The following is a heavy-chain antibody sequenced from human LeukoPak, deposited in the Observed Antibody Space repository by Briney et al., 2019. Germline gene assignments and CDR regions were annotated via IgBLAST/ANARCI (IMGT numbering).Heavy chain of an antibody. CDR1: GFTFINYA. D-gene: IGHD3-10*01. J-gene: IGHJ4*02. CDR2: ISGSGAST. CDR3: AKAGSSRWPYYFDS. Sequence: GGSLRLSCAASGFTFINYAMAWVRQAPGEGLEWVSAISGSGASTYYADSVKGRFTISRDNSKNTLYLQMNSLRAEDTAVYYCAKAGSSRWPYYFDSWGQGTLVTVSS. V-gene: IGHV3-23*01.